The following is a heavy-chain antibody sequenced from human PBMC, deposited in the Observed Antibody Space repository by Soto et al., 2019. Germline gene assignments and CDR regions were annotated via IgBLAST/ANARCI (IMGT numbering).Heavy chain of an antibody. J-gene: IGHJ5*02. V-gene: IGHV1-2*04. CDR1: GYTFTGYY. CDR3: ARGIAVAGREINWFDP. Sequence: ASVKVSCKASGYTFTGYYMHWVRQAPGQGLEWMGWINPNSGGTNYAQKFQGWVTMTRDTSISTAYMELSRLRSDDTAVYYCARGIAVAGREINWFDPWGQGTLVTSPQ. CDR2: INPNSGGT. D-gene: IGHD6-19*01.